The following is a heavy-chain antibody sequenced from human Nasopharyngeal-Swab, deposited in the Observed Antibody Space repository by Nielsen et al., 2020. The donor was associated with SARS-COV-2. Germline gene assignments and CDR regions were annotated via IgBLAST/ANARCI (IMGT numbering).Heavy chain of an antibody. V-gene: IGHV4-31*02. Sequence: WIRQHPGKGLEWIGYIYYSGSTYYNPSLKSRVTISVDTSKNQFSLKLSSVTAADTAVYYCARATMIVVVIGAFDIWGRGTMVTVSS. D-gene: IGHD3-22*01. J-gene: IGHJ3*02. CDR2: IYYSGST. CDR3: ARATMIVVVIGAFDI.